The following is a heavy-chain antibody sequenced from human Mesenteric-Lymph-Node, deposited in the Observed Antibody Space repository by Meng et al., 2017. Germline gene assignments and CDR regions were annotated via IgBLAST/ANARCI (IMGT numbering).Heavy chain of an antibody. D-gene: IGHD3-22*01. CDR1: GGSISSYY. CDR3: ASQTYYYDSSGYYHRFGAFDI. J-gene: IGHJ3*02. V-gene: IGHV4-59*01. Sequence: SETLSLTCTVSGGSISSYYWSWIRQPPGKGLEWIGYIYYSGSTNYNPSLKSRVTISVDTSKNQFSLKLSSVTAADTAVYYCASQTYYYDSSGYYHRFGAFDIWGQGTMVTVSS. CDR2: IYYSGST.